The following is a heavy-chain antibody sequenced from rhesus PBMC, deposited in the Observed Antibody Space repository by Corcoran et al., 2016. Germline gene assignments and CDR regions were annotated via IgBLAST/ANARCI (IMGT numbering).Heavy chain of an antibody. V-gene: IGHV4S11*01. CDR2: IYGSGSST. J-gene: IGHJ4*01. CDR1: GGSISSNY. D-gene: IGHD4-29*01. Sequence: QVQLQESGPGLVKPLETLSLTCAVSGGSISSNYWSWIRQPPGKGLEWIGYIYGSGSSTNDHPSLKSRVTLSVDPSKNQFSLKLSSVAAADTAVYYCAREPPSYGSSLYYFDYWGQGVLVTVSS. CDR3: AREPPSYGSSLYYFDY.